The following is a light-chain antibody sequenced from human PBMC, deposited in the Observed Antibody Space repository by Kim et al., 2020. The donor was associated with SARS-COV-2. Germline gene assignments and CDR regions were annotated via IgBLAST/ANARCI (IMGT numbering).Light chain of an antibody. Sequence: VALGQTVRITCQGDSLRSYYATWYQQTPGQAPILVIYGKNNRPSGIPDRFSGSSSGNTASLTITGTQAGDEADYYCNSRDSNDNVVFGGGTKVTVL. CDR2: GKN. J-gene: IGLJ2*01. V-gene: IGLV3-19*01. CDR1: SLRSYY. CDR3: NSRDSNDNVV.